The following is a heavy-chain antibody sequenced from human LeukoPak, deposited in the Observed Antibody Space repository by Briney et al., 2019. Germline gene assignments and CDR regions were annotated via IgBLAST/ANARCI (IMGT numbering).Heavy chain of an antibody. CDR3: AIKYTSGWCY. CDR1: GITPSTYI. V-gene: IGHV3-23*01. J-gene: IGHJ4*02. Sequence: GGSLGLSCAASGITPSTYIMSWVRQAPGKGLEWVSAISGSGASTYYAASVKGRFTISRDNSKNTLYLQMNSLGAEDTAVYYCAIKYTSGWCYWGQGTLVTVSS. CDR2: ISGSGAST. D-gene: IGHD6-19*01.